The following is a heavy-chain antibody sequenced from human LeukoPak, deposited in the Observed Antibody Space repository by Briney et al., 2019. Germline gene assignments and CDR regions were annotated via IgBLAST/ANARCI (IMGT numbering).Heavy chain of an antibody. J-gene: IGHJ3*02. CDR1: EYTLTELS. CDR2: FDPEDGEI. Sequence: ASVKVSCKVSEYTLTELSMHWVRQALGKGLEWLGGFDPEDGEIIYAQKFQGRVTMSDDTSTDTAYMGLGSLRSDDTAVYYCAADRGDYSGSYWTAFDIWGQGTMVTVSS. CDR3: AADRGDYSGSYWTAFDI. V-gene: IGHV1-24*01. D-gene: IGHD1-26*01.